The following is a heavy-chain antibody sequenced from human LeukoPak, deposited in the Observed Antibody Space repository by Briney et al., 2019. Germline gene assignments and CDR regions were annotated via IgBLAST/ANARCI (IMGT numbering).Heavy chain of an antibody. Sequence: SETLSLTCAVYGGSFSGYYWSWIRQPPGKGLEWIGEINHSRSTNYNPSLKSRVTISVDTSKNQFSLKLSSVTAADTAVYYCARGEYYYGLGFWFDPWGQGTLVTVSS. D-gene: IGHD3-10*01. CDR3: ARGEYYYGLGFWFDP. CDR2: INHSRST. CDR1: GGSFSGYY. V-gene: IGHV4-34*01. J-gene: IGHJ5*02.